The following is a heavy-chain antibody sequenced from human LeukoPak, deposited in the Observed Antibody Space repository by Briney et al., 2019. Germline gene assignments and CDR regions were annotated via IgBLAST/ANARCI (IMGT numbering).Heavy chain of an antibody. CDR2: MNPNSGNT. Sequence: GASVKVSCKASGYTFTSYDINWVRQATGQGLEWMGWMNPNSGNTGYAQKFQGRVTMTRNTSISTAYMELSSLRSEDTAVYYCAIQLAQNYYDPFAVYYYYGMDVWGQGTTVTVSS. CDR1: GYTFTSYD. V-gene: IGHV1-8*01. CDR3: AIQLAQNYYDPFAVYYYYGMDV. J-gene: IGHJ6*02. D-gene: IGHD3-22*01.